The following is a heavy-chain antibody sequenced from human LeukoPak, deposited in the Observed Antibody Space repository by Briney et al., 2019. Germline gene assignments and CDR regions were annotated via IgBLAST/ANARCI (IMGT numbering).Heavy chain of an antibody. V-gene: IGHV3-33*01. CDR1: GFTFSSYG. J-gene: IGHJ4*02. CDR3: ARVGYCSGGSCYGADH. Sequence: PGGSLRLSCAASGFTFSSYGMHWVRQAPGKGLEWVAAIWYDGSKMYYADSVKGRFAISRDNSKNTLYLQMNSPRDEDTAVYYCARVGYCSGGSCYGADHWGQGTLVTVSS. D-gene: IGHD2-15*01. CDR2: IWYDGSKM.